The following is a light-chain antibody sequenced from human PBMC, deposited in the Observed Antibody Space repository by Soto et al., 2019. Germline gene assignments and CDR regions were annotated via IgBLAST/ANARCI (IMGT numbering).Light chain of an antibody. V-gene: IGKV3-15*01. J-gene: IGKJ1*01. CDR1: QSVRSN. CDR3: QHYNNWPPWT. CDR2: GAS. Sequence: EIVMTQSPATLSVSPGERATLSCRASQSVRSNLAWYQQKPGQAHRLLIYGASTRATGIPARFSGSGSETEFTLTISSLHSEDFAVYYCQHYNNWPPWTFGQGTKVEIK.